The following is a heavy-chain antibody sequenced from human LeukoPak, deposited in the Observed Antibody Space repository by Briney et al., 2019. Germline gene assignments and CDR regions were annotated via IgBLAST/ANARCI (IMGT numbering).Heavy chain of an antibody. CDR1: GGTFSSYA. J-gene: IGHJ6*02. V-gene: IGHV1-69*04. Sequence: ASVKVSCKASGGTFSSYAISWVRQAPGQGLEWMGRIIPILGIANYAQKFQGRVTITADKSTSTAYMELSSLRSEDTAVYYCARGLISSGYYYYGMDAWGQGTTVTVSS. CDR2: IIPILGIA. CDR3: ARGLISSGYYYYGMDA. D-gene: IGHD1-26*01.